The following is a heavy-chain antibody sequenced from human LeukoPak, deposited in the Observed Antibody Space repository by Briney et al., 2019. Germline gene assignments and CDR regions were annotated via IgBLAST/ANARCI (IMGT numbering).Heavy chain of an antibody. J-gene: IGHJ4*02. CDR3: ARANVLYFSSTSCLFDY. Sequence: ASVKVSCKASGYTFTDYYITWVRQAPGHRLEWMAWINPNSGGTSYAQNFHDRITLTRYTSISTAYMELSRLRSDDTAIYYCARANVLYFSSTSCLFDYWGEGTLVTVSS. CDR2: INPNSGGT. D-gene: IGHD2-2*01. CDR1: GYTFTDYY. V-gene: IGHV1-2*02.